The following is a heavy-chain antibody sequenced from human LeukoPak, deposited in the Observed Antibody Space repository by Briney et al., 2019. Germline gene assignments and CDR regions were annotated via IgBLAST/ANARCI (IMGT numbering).Heavy chain of an antibody. CDR3: ARDSGGHYYDTSGFHY. Sequence: PGGSLRLSCAASGFTFSPYAIHWVRQAPGKGLEWVAIISYDGNNKYYADSVKGRFTISRDNSKNTLYLQMNSLRAEDTAVYYCARDSGGHYYDTSGFHYWGQGTLVTVSS. CDR1: GFTFSPYA. D-gene: IGHD3-22*01. J-gene: IGHJ4*02. CDR2: ISYDGNNK. V-gene: IGHV3-30*04.